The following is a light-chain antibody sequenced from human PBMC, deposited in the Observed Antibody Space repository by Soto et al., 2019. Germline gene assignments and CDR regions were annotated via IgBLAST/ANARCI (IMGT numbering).Light chain of an antibody. CDR3: QQYGSSGT. CDR2: GAS. J-gene: IGKJ1*01. CDR1: QSVSNNY. V-gene: IGKV3-20*01. Sequence: IVFTQAPGTLSLSRVERATLSCMASQSVSNNYLAWYQQKPGQAPRLLIYGASNRATGIPDRFSGSGSGTDFTLTISRLEPEDFAVYYCQQYGSSGTFGQGTKVDIK.